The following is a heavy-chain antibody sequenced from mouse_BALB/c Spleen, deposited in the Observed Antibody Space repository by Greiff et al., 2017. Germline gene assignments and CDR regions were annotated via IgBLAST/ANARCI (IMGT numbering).Heavy chain of an antibody. CDR2: INPYNDGT. CDR3: SRYPYDYDGYYYAIDY. CDR1: GYTFTSYV. Sequence: VQLKQSGPELVKPGASVKMSCKASGYTFTSYVMHWVKQKPGQGLEWIGYINPYNDGTKYNEKFKGKATLTSDKSSSTAYMELSSLTSEDSAVYYCSRYPYDYDGYYYAIDYWGQGTSVTVSS. D-gene: IGHD2-4*01. V-gene: IGHV1-14*01. J-gene: IGHJ4*01.